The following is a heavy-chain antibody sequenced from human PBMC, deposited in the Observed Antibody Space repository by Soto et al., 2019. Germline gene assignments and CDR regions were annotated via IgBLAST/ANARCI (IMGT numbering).Heavy chain of an antibody. Sequence: GESLKISCKGSGYSFTSYWIGWVRQMPWKGLECMGFIYPGDSDTRFSPSFQGQVTISADKSISTAYLQWSRLKASDTAMYYCAGGGVRGVITRTRDYYGMDVWGQGTTVTVSS. CDR3: AGGGVRGVITRTRDYYGMDV. D-gene: IGHD3-10*01. CDR2: IYPGDSDT. CDR1: GYSFTSYW. V-gene: IGHV5-51*01. J-gene: IGHJ6*02.